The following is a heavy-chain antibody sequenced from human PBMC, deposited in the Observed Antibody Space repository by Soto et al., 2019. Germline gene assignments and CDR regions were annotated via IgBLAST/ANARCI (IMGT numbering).Heavy chain of an antibody. CDR2: IYYSGST. Sequence: QLQLQESGPGLVKPSETLSLTCTVSGGSISSSSYYWGWIRQPPGKGLEWIGSIYYSGSTYYNPSLKSRVTISVDTSKNQFYLKLSSVTAADTAVYYCARHGTDYYDSSGYYYSPYYFDYWGQGTLVTVSS. V-gene: IGHV4-39*01. D-gene: IGHD3-22*01. J-gene: IGHJ4*02. CDR1: GGSISSSSYY. CDR3: ARHGTDYYDSSGYYYSPYYFDY.